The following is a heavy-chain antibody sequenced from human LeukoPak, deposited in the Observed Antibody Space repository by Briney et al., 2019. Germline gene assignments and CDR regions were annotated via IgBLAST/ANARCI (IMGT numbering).Heavy chain of an antibody. CDR2: ISYDGSKK. CDR3: ARGWEPFDY. Sequence: PGGSLRLSCAASGFTFSSYAMHWVRRAPGKGLEWVTVISYDGSKKYYADSMKGRFTVSRDNSKNTLYVQMNSLRPEDTAVYYCARGWEPFDYWGQGSLVTVSS. D-gene: IGHD1-14*01. V-gene: IGHV3-30-3*01. CDR1: GFTFSSYA. J-gene: IGHJ4*02.